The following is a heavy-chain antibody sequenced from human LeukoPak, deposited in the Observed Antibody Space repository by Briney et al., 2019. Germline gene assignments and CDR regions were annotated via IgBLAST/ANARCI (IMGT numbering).Heavy chain of an antibody. Sequence: SETLSLTCAAYGGSFSGYYWSWIRQPPGKGLEWIGEINHSGSTNYNPSLKSRVTISVDTSKNQFSLKLSSVTAADTAVYYCARLGYCTNGVCYYFDYWGQGTLVTVSS. CDR3: ARLGYCTNGVCYYFDY. D-gene: IGHD2-8*01. J-gene: IGHJ4*02. V-gene: IGHV4-34*01. CDR1: GGSFSGYY. CDR2: INHSGST.